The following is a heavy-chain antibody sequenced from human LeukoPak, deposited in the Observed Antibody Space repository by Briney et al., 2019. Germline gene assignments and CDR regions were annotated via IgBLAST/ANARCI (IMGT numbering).Heavy chain of an antibody. CDR3: ARFEGYMVRGVAFDY. D-gene: IGHD3-10*01. Sequence: GESLRLSCAASGFTFSSYSMNWVRQAPGKGLEWVSSISSSSSYIYYADSVKGRFTISRDNAKNSLYLQMNSLRAEDTAVYYCARFEGYMVRGVAFDYWGQGTLVTVSS. V-gene: IGHV3-21*01. CDR1: GFTFSSYS. CDR2: ISSSSSYI. J-gene: IGHJ4*02.